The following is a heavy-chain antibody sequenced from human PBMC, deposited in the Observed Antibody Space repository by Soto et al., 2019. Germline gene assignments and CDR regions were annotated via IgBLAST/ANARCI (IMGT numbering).Heavy chain of an antibody. J-gene: IGHJ6*02. CDR1: GFTFSSYS. Sequence: GSLRLSCAASGFTFSSYSMNWVRQAPGKGLEWVSYISSSSSTIYYADSVKGRFTISRDNAKNSLYLQMNSLRDEDTAVYYCARGRYYYGSGSYYRYYGMDVWGQGTTVTVSS. CDR3: ARGRYYYGSGSYYRYYGMDV. D-gene: IGHD3-10*01. V-gene: IGHV3-48*02. CDR2: ISSSSSTI.